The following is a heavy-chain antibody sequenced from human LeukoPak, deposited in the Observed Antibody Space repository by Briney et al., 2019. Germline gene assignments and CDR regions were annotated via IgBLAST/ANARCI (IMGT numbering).Heavy chain of an antibody. J-gene: IGHJ6*02. D-gene: IGHD6-13*01. CDR2: IIPIFGTA. CDR1: GGTFSSYA. V-gene: IGHV1-69*13. CDR3: ATVRPSSQRSSSWFRDYYGMDV. Sequence: SVKVFCKASGGTFSSYAISWVRQAPGQGLEWMGGIIPIFGTANYAQKFQGRVTITADESTSTAYMELSSLRSEDTAVYYCATVRPSSQRSSSWFRDYYGMDVWGQGTTVTVSS.